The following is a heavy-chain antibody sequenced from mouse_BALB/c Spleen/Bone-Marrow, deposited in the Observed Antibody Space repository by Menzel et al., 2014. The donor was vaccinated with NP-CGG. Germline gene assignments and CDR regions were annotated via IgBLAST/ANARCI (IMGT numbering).Heavy chain of an antibody. CDR2: IHPNGGNT. CDR3: ARHYRYAYYFDY. CDR1: GYTFTSSW. V-gene: IGHV1S130*01. D-gene: IGHD2-14*01. J-gene: IGHJ2*01. Sequence: VQLQQSGSVLVRPGASVKLSCKAPGYTFTSSWMHWAKQRPGQGLEWIGEIHPNGGNTNYNEKFKGKATLTVDTSSSTAYVDLRSLASEDSAVYYCARHYRYAYYFDYWGQGTTLTVSS.